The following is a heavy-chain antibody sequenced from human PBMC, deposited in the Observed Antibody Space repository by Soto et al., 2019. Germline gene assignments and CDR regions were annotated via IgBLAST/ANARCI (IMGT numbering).Heavy chain of an antibody. CDR1: GFTFSSYA. D-gene: IGHD6-13*01. V-gene: IGHV3-23*01. Sequence: PGGSLRLSCAASGFTFSSYAMSWVRQAPGKGLEWVSAISGSDGSTYYADSVKGRFTISRDNSKNTLYLQMNSLRAEDTAVYYCANTQFIAAAGICCFDYWGQGTLVTVSS. J-gene: IGHJ4*02. CDR2: ISGSDGST. CDR3: ANTQFIAAAGICCFDY.